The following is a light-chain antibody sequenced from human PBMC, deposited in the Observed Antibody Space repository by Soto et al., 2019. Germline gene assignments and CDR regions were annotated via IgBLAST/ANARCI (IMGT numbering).Light chain of an antibody. J-gene: IGLJ1*01. CDR1: NSDVGNYNL. V-gene: IGLV2-23*02. CDR2: EVN. Sequence: QSTLTQPASVSGSPGQSITISCAGSNSDVGNYNLVSGYQQHPGKAPKLIIYEVNKLPSGVSNRVSGSKSGNTASLTISGLQAEDEADYTCCSYAGSSTYVFGSGTKVTVL. CDR3: CSYAGSSTYV.